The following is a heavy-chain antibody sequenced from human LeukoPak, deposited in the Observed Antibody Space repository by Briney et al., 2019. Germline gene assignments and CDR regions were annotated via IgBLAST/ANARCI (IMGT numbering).Heavy chain of an antibody. CDR1: GFTFSNYA. CDR3: AKDGAWLRFDD. CDR2: ISPGGGPT. D-gene: IGHD5-12*01. Sequence: TGRSLRLSCAVSGFTFSNYAMSWVRQAPGKGLEWVSGISPGGGPTYYADSVKGRFTISRDDPKNTLYLQMENLRAEDTAVYYCAKDGAWLRFDDWGQGILVTVSS. J-gene: IGHJ4*02. V-gene: IGHV3-23*01.